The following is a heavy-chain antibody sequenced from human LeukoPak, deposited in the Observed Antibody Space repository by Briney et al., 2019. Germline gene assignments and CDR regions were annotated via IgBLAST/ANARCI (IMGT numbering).Heavy chain of an antibody. CDR2: ISGGGGTT. CDR3: AKVYSGSGSYWIPDAFDT. Sequence: GGSLRLSCAASGFTFSNYAMNWVRQAPGKGLEWVSSISGGGGTTYYADSVKGRFTISRDNSKNTLYLQVNNLGAEDTAVYYCAKVYSGSGSYWIPDAFDTWGQGTMVTVSS. V-gene: IGHV3-23*01. CDR1: GFTFSNYA. J-gene: IGHJ3*02. D-gene: IGHD3-10*01.